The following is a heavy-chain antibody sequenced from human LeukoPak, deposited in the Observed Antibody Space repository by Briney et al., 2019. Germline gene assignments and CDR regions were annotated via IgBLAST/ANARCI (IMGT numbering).Heavy chain of an antibody. V-gene: IGHV3-7*01. Sequence: AGGSLRLSCEASGFTFSTSWMSWVRQVPGKGLEWVANIKKDGSETYYVDSVKGRFTISRDNAKNSLYLQMNSLRAEDTAMYYCARGRYSGTTYYFDYWGQGTLVTVSS. D-gene: IGHD5-12*01. CDR2: IKKDGSET. CDR3: ARGRYSGTTYYFDY. CDR1: GFTFSTSW. J-gene: IGHJ4*02.